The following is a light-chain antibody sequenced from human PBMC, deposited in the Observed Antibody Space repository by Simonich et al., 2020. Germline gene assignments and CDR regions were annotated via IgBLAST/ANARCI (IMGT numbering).Light chain of an antibody. CDR1: QDISNY. J-gene: IGKJ4*01. V-gene: IGKV1-33*01. CDR2: DAS. CDR3: QQYDNLGLT. Sequence: DIQMTQSPSSLSASVGDRVTITCQASQDISNYLNWYHQKPGKAPKLLLYDASNLETGVPSRFSGSGSGTDFTFTISSLQPEDIATYYCQQYDNLGLTFGGGTKVEIK.